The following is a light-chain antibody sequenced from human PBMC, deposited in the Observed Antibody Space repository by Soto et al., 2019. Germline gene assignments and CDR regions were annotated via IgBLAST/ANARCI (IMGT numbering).Light chain of an antibody. V-gene: IGKV3-20*01. CDR2: DAS. CDR3: QQYGSSPLT. CDR1: QSVTSNF. Sequence: EIVLTQSPGTLSLSPGERATLSCRASQSVTSNFLAWYQQKPGQAPRLLIYDASSRATAIPDRFSGSGSGTDFTLTMSRLELEDFAVYYCQQYGSSPLTFGGGTKVEI. J-gene: IGKJ4*01.